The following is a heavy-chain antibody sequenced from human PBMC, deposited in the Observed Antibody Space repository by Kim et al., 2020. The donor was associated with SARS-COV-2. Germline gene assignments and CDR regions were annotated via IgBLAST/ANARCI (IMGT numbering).Heavy chain of an antibody. J-gene: IGHJ6*02. CDR2: IYYSGTT. CDR3: ARSDGWYYGMDV. CDR1: GGSISTYY. Sequence: SETLSLTCNVSGGSISTYYWSWIRQPPGKGPEWLGYIYYSGTTNYNPSLKSRVTISVDTSKNQFSLNLRSMTAADTAVYYCARSDGWYYGMDVWGQGITVTVSS. V-gene: IGHV4-59*01. D-gene: IGHD6-19*01.